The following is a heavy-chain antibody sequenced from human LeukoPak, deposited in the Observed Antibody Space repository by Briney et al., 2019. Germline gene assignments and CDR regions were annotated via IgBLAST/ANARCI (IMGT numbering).Heavy chain of an antibody. V-gene: IGHV1-24*01. CDR1: RYTLTELA. CDR3: ATNGGDYDLDY. J-gene: IGHJ4*02. CDR2: FDPEDGET. D-gene: IGHD4-17*01. Sequence: ASVKVSCKVSRYTLTELAMHWVRQAPGKGLEWMGGFDPEDGETIYAQKFQGRVTMTEDTSTDTAYMELSSMRSEDTAVYYRATNGGDYDLDYWGQGTLVTVSS.